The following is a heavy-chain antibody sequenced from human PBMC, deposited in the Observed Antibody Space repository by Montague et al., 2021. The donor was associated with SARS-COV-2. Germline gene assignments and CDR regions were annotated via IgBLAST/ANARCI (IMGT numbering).Heavy chain of an antibody. CDR2: TYYRSKWCN. J-gene: IGHJ6*02. Sequence: CAISGDSVSSNSATWNWVRQSPSRGLEWLGRTYYRSKWCNDYAVSARGRVTINPDTSKNQFSLQLNSVTPEDTAIYYCTSGREGNYNVMDVWGQGTTVTVSS. V-gene: IGHV6-1*01. CDR1: GDSVSSNSAT. D-gene: IGHD1-1*01. CDR3: TSGREGNYNVMDV.